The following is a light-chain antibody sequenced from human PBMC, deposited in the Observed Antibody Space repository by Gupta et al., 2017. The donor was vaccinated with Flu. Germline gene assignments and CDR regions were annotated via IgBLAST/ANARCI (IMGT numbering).Light chain of an antibody. CDR3: QQYASDPWT. V-gene: IGKV1-5*03. CDR2: RAS. J-gene: IGKJ1*01. Sequence: DLQMTQSPSTLSASVGDRVTITCRASQNINDWLAWFQKKPGEAPKPLIYRASNLETGVPSRFSGSGSGAEFSLTISSLQPDDFATYYCQQYASDPWTFGQGTKVEIK. CDR1: QNINDW.